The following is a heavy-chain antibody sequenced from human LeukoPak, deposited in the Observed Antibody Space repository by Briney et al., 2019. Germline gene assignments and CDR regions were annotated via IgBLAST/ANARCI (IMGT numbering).Heavy chain of an antibody. CDR3: TTRLRNHFDY. CDR1: GFTFSKYG. D-gene: IGHD5-12*01. J-gene: IGHJ4*02. Sequence: PGGSLRLSCAASGFTFSKYGMHWVRQAPGKGLEWVSTISDPHSGSETHYPDSVQGRFTISRDDSQNMVYLQMDSLRAEDTAVYYCTTRLRNHFDYWGQGTQVTVSS. CDR2: ISDPHSGSET. V-gene: IGHV3-23*01.